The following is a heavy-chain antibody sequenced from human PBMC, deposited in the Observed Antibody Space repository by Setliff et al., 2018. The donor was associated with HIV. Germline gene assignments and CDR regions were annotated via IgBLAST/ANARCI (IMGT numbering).Heavy chain of an antibody. Sequence: GGSLRLSCAASGFTFSSYAMSWVRQAPGKGLEWVSAISGSGGSTYYADSVKGRFTISRDNSKKMLFLQMNSLRAEDTAVYYCAKDPAVNAYGDYPLGGMDVWGKGTTVTVSS. CDR1: GFTFSSYA. J-gene: IGHJ6*04. CDR2: ISGSGGST. V-gene: IGHV3-23*01. CDR3: AKDPAVNAYGDYPLGGMDV. D-gene: IGHD4-17*01.